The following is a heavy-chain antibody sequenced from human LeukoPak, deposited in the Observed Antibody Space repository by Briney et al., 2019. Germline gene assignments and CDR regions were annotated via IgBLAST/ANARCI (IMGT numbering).Heavy chain of an antibody. J-gene: IGHJ4*02. CDR3: AKDGEYYGSGSYSDY. D-gene: IGHD3-10*01. CDR2: ISGSGGST. Sequence: PGGSLRLSCAASGFTFSSYAMSWVRQAPGKGLEWVSAISGSGGSTYYADSVKGRFTISRDNSKNTLYLQMNSLRAEDTAVYYCAKDGEYYGSGSYSDYWGQGTLATVSS. CDR1: GFTFSSYA. V-gene: IGHV3-23*01.